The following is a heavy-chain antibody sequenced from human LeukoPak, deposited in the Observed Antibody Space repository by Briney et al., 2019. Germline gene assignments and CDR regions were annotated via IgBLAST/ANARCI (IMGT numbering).Heavy chain of an antibody. CDR3: AKAPTVLATTFDY. Sequence: GGSLRLSCAASGFTFSSYSMNWVRQAPGKGLEWVSYISSSSSTIYYADSVKGRFTISRDDAKNSLYLQMNSLRAEDTGLYYCAKAPTVLATTFDYWGQGTLVSASS. J-gene: IGHJ4*02. D-gene: IGHD5-24*01. CDR1: GFTFSSYS. CDR2: ISSSSSTI. V-gene: IGHV3-48*04.